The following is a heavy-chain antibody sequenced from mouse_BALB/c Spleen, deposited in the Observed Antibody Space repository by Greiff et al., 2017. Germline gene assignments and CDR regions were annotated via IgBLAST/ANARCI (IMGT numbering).Heavy chain of an antibody. V-gene: IGHV7-3*02. Sequence: EVKLMESGGGLVQPGGSLRLSCATSGFTFTDYYMSWVRQPPGKALEWLGFIRNKANGYTTEYSASVKGRFTISRDNSQSILYLQMNTLRAEDSATYYCAREMITTIPYFDYWGQGTTLTVSS. D-gene: IGHD2-4*01. CDR3: AREMITTIPYFDY. CDR2: IRNKANGYTT. CDR1: GFTFTDYY. J-gene: IGHJ2*01.